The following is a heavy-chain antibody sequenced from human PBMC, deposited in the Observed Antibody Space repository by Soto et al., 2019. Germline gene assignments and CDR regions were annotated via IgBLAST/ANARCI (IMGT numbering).Heavy chain of an antibody. CDR2: ISSSGSTI. CDR3: ARGTGGYDSDYFDY. CDR1: GFTFSSYE. J-gene: IGHJ4*02. D-gene: IGHD5-12*01. Sequence: EVQLVESGGGLVQPGGSLRLSCAASGFTFSSYEMNWVRQAPGKGLEWVSYISSSGSTIYYADSVKGRFTISRDNAKNSLYLQMNSLRAEDTAVYYCARGTGGYDSDYFDYWGQGTLVTVSS. V-gene: IGHV3-48*03.